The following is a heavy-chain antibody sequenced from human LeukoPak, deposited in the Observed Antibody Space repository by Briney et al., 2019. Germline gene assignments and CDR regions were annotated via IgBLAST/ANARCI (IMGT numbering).Heavy chain of an antibody. CDR1: GFTFSSYW. CDR3: AKDSLYCSSTSCYNWDDILTGYYSGHFDY. J-gene: IGHJ4*02. Sequence: GGSLRLSCAASGFTFSSYWMSWVRQAPGKGLEWVSAISGSGGSTYYADSVRGRFTISRDNSKNTLYLQMNSLRAEDTAVYYCAKDSLYCSSTSCYNWDDILTGYYSGHFDYWGQGTLVTVSS. CDR2: ISGSGGST. D-gene: IGHD2-2*02. V-gene: IGHV3-23*01.